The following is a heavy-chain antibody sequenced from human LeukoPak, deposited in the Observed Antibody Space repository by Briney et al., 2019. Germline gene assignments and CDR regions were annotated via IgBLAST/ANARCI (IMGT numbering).Heavy chain of an antibody. V-gene: IGHV5-51*01. J-gene: IGHJ4*02. D-gene: IGHD6-19*01. CDR3: ARRLKNSNGWTFDY. Sequence: GGSLRHSCTGSGYIFTIYWIGWVRQMPGKGLEWMGIIYPGDSDTTYSPSFQGQVTISADRSINTAYLHWSSLEASDTAIYYCARRLKNSNGWTFDYWGQGTLVTVSS. CDR1: GYIFTIYW. CDR2: IYPGDSDT.